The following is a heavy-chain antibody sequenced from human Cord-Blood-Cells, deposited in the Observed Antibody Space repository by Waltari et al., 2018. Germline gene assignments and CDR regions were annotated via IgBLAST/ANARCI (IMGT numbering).Heavy chain of an antibody. CDR3: ARDPGDFWSGYNNWFDP. CDR2: SDTRGST. V-gene: IGHV4-4*07. D-gene: IGHD3-3*01. CDR1: GGPISSYY. Sequence: QVQLQESGPGLVKPSETLSLTCTVSGGPISSYYWSWIRPPAGTGLEWIGRSDTRGSTNYNPSLKSRVTMSVDTSKNQFSLKLSSVTAADTAVYYCARDPGDFWSGYNNWFDPWGQGTLVTVSS. J-gene: IGHJ5*02.